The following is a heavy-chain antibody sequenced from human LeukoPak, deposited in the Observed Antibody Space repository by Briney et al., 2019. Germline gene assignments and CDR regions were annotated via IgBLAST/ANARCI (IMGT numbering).Heavy chain of an antibody. J-gene: IGHJ4*02. CDR1: GFTFSSYA. CDR3: ARTFTSCFDY. D-gene: IGHD2-2*01. CDR2: ISGSGGSA. V-gene: IGHV3-23*01. Sequence: GGSLRLSCAASGFTFSSYAMSWVRQAPGKGLEWVSTISGSGGSASFADSAKGRFTTSRDNSKNTLYLQMNSLRAEDTAVYYCARTFTSCFDYWGQGTLVTVSS.